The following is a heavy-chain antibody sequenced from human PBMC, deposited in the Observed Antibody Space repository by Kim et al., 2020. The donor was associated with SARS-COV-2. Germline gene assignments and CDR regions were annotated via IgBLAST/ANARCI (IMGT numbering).Heavy chain of an antibody. CDR2: IIPIFGTA. Sequence: SVKVSCKASGGTFSSYAISWVRQAPGQGLEWMGGIIPIFGTANYAQKFQGRVTITADESTSTAYMELSSLRSEDTAVYYCARDGAIFGVVIIPSYYYYYGMDVWGQGTTVTVSS. D-gene: IGHD3-3*01. CDR3: ARDGAIFGVVIIPSYYYYYGMDV. CDR1: GGTFSSYA. V-gene: IGHV1-69*13. J-gene: IGHJ6*02.